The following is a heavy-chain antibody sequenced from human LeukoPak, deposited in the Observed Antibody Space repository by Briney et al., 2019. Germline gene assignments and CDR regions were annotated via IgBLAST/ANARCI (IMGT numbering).Heavy chain of an antibody. D-gene: IGHD1-26*01. CDR3: ARGRELLGIQCAFDI. Sequence: SVKVSCKASGGNFNNYAINWVRQAPGQGHEWLRGVIPMFGSVNYAQKFQGRVTITADGITSIAYMELGSLTSDDTAVYYCARGRELLGIQCAFDIWGQGTVVTVAS. CDR1: GGNFNNYA. J-gene: IGHJ3*02. V-gene: IGHV1-69*13. CDR2: VIPMFGSV.